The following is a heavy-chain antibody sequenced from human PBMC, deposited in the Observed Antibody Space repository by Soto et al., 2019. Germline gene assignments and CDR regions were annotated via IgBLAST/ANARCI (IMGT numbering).Heavy chain of an antibody. CDR3: GGGGLPYFDY. V-gene: IGHV3-48*03. CDR1: GFSFTNFE. CDR2: ITGGGGTT. Sequence: PGGSLRLSCAASGFSFTNFEMNWVRQTPGKGLEWLAYITGGGGTTYYADSVKGRFTISRDNTKNPLFLQMTSLRDEDTGVYFCGGGGLPYFDYWGQGVLVTVSS. J-gene: IGHJ4*02. D-gene: IGHD2-15*01.